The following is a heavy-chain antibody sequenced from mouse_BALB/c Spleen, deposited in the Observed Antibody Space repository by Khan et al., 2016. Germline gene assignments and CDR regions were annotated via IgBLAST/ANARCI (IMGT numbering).Heavy chain of an antibody. J-gene: IGHJ3*01. CDR1: GFNIKDTY. CDR3: GREKAPEAY. V-gene: IGHV14-3*02. CDR2: IDPANGNT. Sequence: VQPQQSGAELVKPGASVKLSCTASGFNIKDTYMHWVKQRPEQGLEWIGRIDPANGNTKYDPKFQGKATITADTSSNTAYLQLSSLTSEDTAVYYWGREKAPEAYWGQGTLVTVSA.